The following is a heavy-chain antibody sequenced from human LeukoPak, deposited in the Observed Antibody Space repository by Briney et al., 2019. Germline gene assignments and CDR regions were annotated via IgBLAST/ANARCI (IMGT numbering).Heavy chain of an antibody. J-gene: IGHJ4*02. D-gene: IGHD2-15*01. CDR1: GYTFTSYG. V-gene: IGHV1-18*01. Sequence: GASVKVSCKASGYTFTSYGISWVRQAPGQGLEWMGWISAYNGNTNYAQKVQGRVTMITDTSTSTAYMELRSLRSDDTAVYYCARYCSGGSCYSQQFDYWGQGTLVTVSS. CDR3: ARYCSGGSCYSQQFDY. CDR2: ISAYNGNT.